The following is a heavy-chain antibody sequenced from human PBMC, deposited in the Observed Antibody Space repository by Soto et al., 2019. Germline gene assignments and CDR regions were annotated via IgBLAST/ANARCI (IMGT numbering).Heavy chain of an antibody. D-gene: IGHD2-21*02. CDR2: IYFTGAT. CDR1: GGSISSGTSY. J-gene: IGHJ4*02. V-gene: IGHV4-31*03. CDR3: ASIPRRGYSYGIDY. Sequence: QVQLQESGPGLVKPSQTLSLTCNVSGGSISSGTSYWTWIRQHPGEGLEWIGHIYFTGATYSNPSLRSRLTMSVDTSKNQFSLKLTSVTVADTATYYCASIPRRGYSYGIDYWGQGTLVTVSS.